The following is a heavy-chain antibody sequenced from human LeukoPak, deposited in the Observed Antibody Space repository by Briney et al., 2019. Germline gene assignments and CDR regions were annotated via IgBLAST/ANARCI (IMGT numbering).Heavy chain of an antibody. V-gene: IGHV3-30*03. CDR3: ARIHSGYDPPYSYYGMDV. D-gene: IGHD5-12*01. CDR2: ISYDGSKK. J-gene: IGHJ6*04. CDR1: GLTFSAYW. Sequence: GGSPRLSCAASGLTFSAYWGNWVRQAPGKGLEWVAVISYDGSKKYYGDSVKGRFTNSRDNSKNTLYLQMNSLRTEDTAVYYCARIHSGYDPPYSYYGMDVWGRGTGVTVSS.